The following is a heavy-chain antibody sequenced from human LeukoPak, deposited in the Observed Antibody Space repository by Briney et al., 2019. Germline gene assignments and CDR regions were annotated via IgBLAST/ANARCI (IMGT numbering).Heavy chain of an antibody. Sequence: ASVTVSCKASGYTFTSYGISWVRQAPGQGLEWMGWISAYNGNTNYAQKLQGRVTMTTDTSTSTVYLELRSLGSDDTAIYYCARDYYFAMGDWGQGTTVTVSS. CDR2: ISAYNGNT. V-gene: IGHV1-18*01. CDR1: GYTFTSYG. CDR3: ARDYYFAMGD. J-gene: IGHJ6*02.